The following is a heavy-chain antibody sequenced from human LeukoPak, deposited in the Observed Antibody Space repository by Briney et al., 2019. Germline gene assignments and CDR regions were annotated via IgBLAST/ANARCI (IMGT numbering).Heavy chain of an antibody. CDR2: IISSSSYT. V-gene: IGHV3-11*06. D-gene: IGHD2-2*01. J-gene: IGHJ6*04. CDR3: ARGKQGYCSSTSCPMGYYGMDV. Sequence: GGSLRLSCAASGFTFSDYYMSWIRQAPGKGLEWVSYIISSSSYTNYADSVKGRFTISRDNAKNSLYLQMNSLRAEDTAVYYCARGKQGYCSSTSCPMGYYGMDVWGKGTTVTVSS. CDR1: GFTFSDYY.